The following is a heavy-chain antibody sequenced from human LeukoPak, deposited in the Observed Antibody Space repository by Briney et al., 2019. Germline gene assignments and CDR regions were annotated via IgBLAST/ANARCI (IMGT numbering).Heavy chain of an antibody. Sequence: PSETLSLTCTVSGDSIRSHYWSWIRQTPGRGLEWIGQIYYSATPNYNPSLKSRVTMSLDTSKNQFSLKLTSVTAADTAVYYCARNGGSWSFDYWGRGTLVTASS. CDR3: ARNGGSWSFDY. V-gene: IGHV4-59*11. CDR1: GDSIRSHY. J-gene: IGHJ4*02. CDR2: IYYSATP. D-gene: IGHD6-13*01.